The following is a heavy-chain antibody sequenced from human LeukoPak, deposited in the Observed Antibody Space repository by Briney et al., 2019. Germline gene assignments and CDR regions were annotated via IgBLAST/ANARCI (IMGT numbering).Heavy chain of an antibody. CDR2: ISYDGSIQ. V-gene: IGHV3-30-3*01. J-gene: IGHJ4*02. CDR3: AREEVYSSGWYGFHDY. Sequence: GGSLRLSCSVSGFIFSNHAMHWVHKAPGKGLECVAYISYDGSIQLYGDSVKGRFTISRDNSKDMLFLQMNSLRAEDTAVYYCAREEVYSSGWYGFHDYWGQGTLVTVSS. CDR1: GFIFSNHA. D-gene: IGHD6-19*01.